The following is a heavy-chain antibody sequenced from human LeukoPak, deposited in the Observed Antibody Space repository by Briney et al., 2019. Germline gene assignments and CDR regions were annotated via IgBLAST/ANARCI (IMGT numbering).Heavy chain of an antibody. V-gene: IGHV4-59*01. CDR3: AREGDPGSGYNYGDWLDP. J-gene: IGHJ5*02. D-gene: IGHD5-24*01. CDR2: GYYSGTT. CDR1: GGSISSYY. Sequence: SETLSLTCTVSGGSISSYYWSWIRQPPGKGLEWIGYGYYSGTTNYNPSFKSRVTISLDTSKSQFSLKLRFVTTADTAVYYCAREGDPGSGYNYGDWLDPWGQGTLVTVSS.